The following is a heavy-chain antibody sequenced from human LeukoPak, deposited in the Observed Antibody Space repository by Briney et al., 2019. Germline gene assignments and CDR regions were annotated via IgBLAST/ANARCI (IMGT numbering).Heavy chain of an antibody. V-gene: IGHV1-18*01. CDR3: ARDYGSGPLGWFDP. D-gene: IGHD3-10*01. Sequence: ASVKVSCKASGYTFTSYGISWVRQAPGQGLEWMGWISPYNGNTNYAQKFQGRVTITADESTSTAYMELSSLRSEDTAVYYCARDYGSGPLGWFDPWGQGTLVTVSS. CDR2: ISPYNGNT. CDR1: GYTFTSYG. J-gene: IGHJ5*02.